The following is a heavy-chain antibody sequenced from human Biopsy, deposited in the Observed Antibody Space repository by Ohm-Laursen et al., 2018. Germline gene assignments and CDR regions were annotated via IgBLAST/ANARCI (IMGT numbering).Heavy chain of an antibody. CDR3: GRAVRNQLLTDP. J-gene: IGHJ5*02. CDR1: GYTFTGYF. CDR2: LNPVSGNS. D-gene: IGHD1-7*01. V-gene: IGHV1-2*02. Sequence: ASVKVSCKTSGYTFTGYFLHWVRQASGQGPEWIGWLNPVSGNSNFGQKFRGRVTVTSDTSISTAYMELSGLTSDDTATYYCGRAVRNQLLTDPWSQGTLVTVTS.